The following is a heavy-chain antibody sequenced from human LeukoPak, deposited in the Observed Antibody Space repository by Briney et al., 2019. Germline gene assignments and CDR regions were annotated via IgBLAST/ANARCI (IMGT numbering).Heavy chain of an antibody. Sequence: GGSLRLSWAASGFSLSNYWMNWVRQAPGKGLEWVANIKQDGGEKNYVDSVKGRFSISRDNAKNSLILQMNSLRDEDTAVYYCARGVWAPFDSWGQGTLVSVSS. CDR1: GFSLSNYW. CDR2: IKQDGGEK. V-gene: IGHV3-7*01. D-gene: IGHD7-27*01. J-gene: IGHJ4*02. CDR3: ARGVWAPFDS.